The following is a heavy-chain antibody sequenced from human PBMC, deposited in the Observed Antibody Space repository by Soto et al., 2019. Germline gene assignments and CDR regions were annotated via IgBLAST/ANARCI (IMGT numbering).Heavy chain of an antibody. Sequence: ASVKVSCKASGYTFTSYGISWVRQAPGQGLEWMGWISAYNGNTNYAQKFQGRVTITADKSTSTAYMELSSLRSEDTAVYYCATSSYYYGSGSYCITWGQGTLVTVSS. D-gene: IGHD3-10*01. J-gene: IGHJ5*02. CDR3: ATSSYYYGSGSYCIT. CDR1: GYTFTSYG. V-gene: IGHV1-18*01. CDR2: ISAYNGNT.